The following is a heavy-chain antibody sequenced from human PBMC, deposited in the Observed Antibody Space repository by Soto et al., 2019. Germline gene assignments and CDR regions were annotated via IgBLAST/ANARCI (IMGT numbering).Heavy chain of an antibody. J-gene: IGHJ3*02. CDR1: VASISSCGYY. V-gene: IGHV4-31*03. CDR3: AYYYDSSGDAFDI. CDR2: IYYSGST. Sequence: SEPLSPPCTVSVASISSCGYYWSWILQHPGKGLEWIGYIYYSGSTYYNPSLKSRVTISVDTSKNQFSLKLSSVTAADTAVYYCAYYYDSSGDAFDIWGQGTMVTVSS. D-gene: IGHD3-22*01.